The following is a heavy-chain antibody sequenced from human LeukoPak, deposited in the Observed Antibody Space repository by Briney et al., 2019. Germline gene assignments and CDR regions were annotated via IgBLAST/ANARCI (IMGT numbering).Heavy chain of an antibody. D-gene: IGHD1-7*01. Sequence: GGSLRLSCAASGFTFSSYAMTWVRQAPGKGLEWVSGIIGSGVNTYYADSVKGRFTISRDNSKNTLYLQMNSLRAEDTAVYYCAKLGGPYNWDYAGLNYMDVWGKATAVTFSS. J-gene: IGHJ6*03. CDR3: AKLGGPYNWDYAGLNYMDV. CDR1: GFTFSSYA. V-gene: IGHV3-23*01. CDR2: IIGSGVNT.